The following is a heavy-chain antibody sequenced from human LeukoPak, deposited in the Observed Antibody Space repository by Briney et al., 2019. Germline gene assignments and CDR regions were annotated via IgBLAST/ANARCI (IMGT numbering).Heavy chain of an antibody. V-gene: IGHV1-69*13. J-gene: IGHJ5*02. Sequence: ASVKVSCKASGGTFSSYAISWVRQAPGQGLEWMGGIIPIFGTANYAQKFQGRVTITADESTSTAYMELSSLRSEDTAVYYCAGLGRQGHNWFDPWGQGTLVTVAS. CDR1: GGTFSSYA. CDR3: AGLGRQGHNWFDP. CDR2: IIPIFGTA.